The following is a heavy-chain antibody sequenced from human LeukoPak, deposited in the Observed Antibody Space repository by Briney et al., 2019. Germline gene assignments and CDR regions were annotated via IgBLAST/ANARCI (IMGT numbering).Heavy chain of an antibody. CDR1: GGTFSSYA. CDR2: IIPIFGTA. D-gene: IGHD6-13*01. J-gene: IGHJ6*03. CDR3: ARAPLGVSSSWPCYYYMDV. Sequence: GASVKVSCKASGGTFSSYAISWVRQAPGQGLEWMGGIIPIFGTANYAQKLQGRVTITADESTSTAYMELSSLRSEDTAVYYCARAPLGVSSSWPCYYYMDVWGKGTTVTISS. V-gene: IGHV1-69*13.